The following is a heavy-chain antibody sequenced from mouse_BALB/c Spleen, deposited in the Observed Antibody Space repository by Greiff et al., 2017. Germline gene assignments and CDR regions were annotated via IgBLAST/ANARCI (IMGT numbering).Heavy chain of an antibody. CDR2: ISNGGGST. Sequence: EVQVVESGGGLVQPGGSLKLSCAASGFTFSSYTMSWVRQTPEKRLEWVAYISNGGGSTYYPDTVKGRFTISRDNAKNTLYLQMSSLKSEDTAMYYCARHEVLLPSAYWGQGTLVTVSA. V-gene: IGHV5-12-2*01. CDR1: GFTFSSYT. CDR3: ARHEVLLPSAY. J-gene: IGHJ3*01. D-gene: IGHD1-1*01.